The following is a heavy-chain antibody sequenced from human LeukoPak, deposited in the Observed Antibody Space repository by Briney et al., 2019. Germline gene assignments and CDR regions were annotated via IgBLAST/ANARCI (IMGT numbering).Heavy chain of an antibody. J-gene: IGHJ4*02. V-gene: IGHV4-59*01. CDR3: ARDGWLRQHRLAFDY. D-gene: IGHD5-24*01. Sequence: SETLSLTCTVSGSSITSFYWSWIRQPPGKGLEWIGHIFYGGRTNYNPSLKSRVTISVDTSKNQLSLKLTSVTAADTAVYYCARDGWLRQHRLAFDYWGQGTLVTVSS. CDR1: GSSITSFY. CDR2: IFYGGRT.